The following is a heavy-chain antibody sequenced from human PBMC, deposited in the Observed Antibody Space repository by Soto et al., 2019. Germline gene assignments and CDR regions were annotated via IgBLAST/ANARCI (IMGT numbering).Heavy chain of an antibody. J-gene: IGHJ6*02. Sequence: EVQLVESGGGLVKPGGSLRLSCAASGFTFSNAWMNWVRQAPGKGLEWVGRIKSKTDGGTTDDAAPVKGRFTISRDDSKNTLYLQMNSLKTEDTAVYYCTTDEYRYGPYCYGMDVWGQGTTVTASS. V-gene: IGHV3-15*07. CDR1: GFTFSNAW. CDR2: IKSKTDGGTT. D-gene: IGHD5-18*01. CDR3: TTDEYRYGPYCYGMDV.